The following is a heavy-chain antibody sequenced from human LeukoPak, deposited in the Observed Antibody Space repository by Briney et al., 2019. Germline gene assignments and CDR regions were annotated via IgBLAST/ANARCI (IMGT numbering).Heavy chain of an antibody. CDR2: IIPIFGTA. J-gene: IGHJ5*02. Sequence: SVKVSCKASGGTFSSYAISWVRQAPGQGLEWMGGIIPIFGTANYAQKFQGKVTITADESTSTAYMELSSLRSEDTAVYYCATNAEDWNGFNNWFDPWGQGTLVTVSS. CDR3: ATNAEDWNGFNNWFDP. CDR1: GGTFSSYA. D-gene: IGHD1-1*01. V-gene: IGHV1-69*01.